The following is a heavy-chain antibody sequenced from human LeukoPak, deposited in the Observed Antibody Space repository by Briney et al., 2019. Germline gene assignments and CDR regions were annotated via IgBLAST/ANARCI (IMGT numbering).Heavy chain of an antibody. CDR2: INPKSGGT. Sequence: ASVKVSCKASGYTFTNYYIHWVRQAPGQGLQWMGWINPKSGGTNYAQNFQGRVTMTRDTSITTAYMELSDLRSDDTAIYYCAKKTYHYDSSGHANWFDPWGQGTLVTATS. J-gene: IGHJ5*02. CDR3: AKKTYHYDSSGHANWFDP. D-gene: IGHD3-22*01. V-gene: IGHV1-2*02. CDR1: GYTFTNYY.